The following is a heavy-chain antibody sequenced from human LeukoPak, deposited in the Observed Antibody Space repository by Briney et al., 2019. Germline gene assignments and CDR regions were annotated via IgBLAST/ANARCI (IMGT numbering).Heavy chain of an antibody. D-gene: IGHD5-24*01. V-gene: IGHV1-69*04. J-gene: IGHJ4*02. CDR1: GGTFSSYA. CDR3: ARPWGDGYNFRGFDY. Sequence: SVKVSCKASGGTFSSYAISWVRQAPGQGLEWMGRIIPILGIANYAQKFQGRVTITADKSTSTAYMELSSLRSEDTAVYYCARPWGDGYNFRGFDYWGQGTLVTVSS. CDR2: IIPILGIA.